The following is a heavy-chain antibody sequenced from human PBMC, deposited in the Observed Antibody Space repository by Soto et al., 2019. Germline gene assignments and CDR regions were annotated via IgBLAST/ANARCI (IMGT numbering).Heavy chain of an antibody. CDR2: KKQDEGER. D-gene: IGHD5-18*01. CDR1: GFTFSGFW. J-gene: IGHJ6*02. V-gene: IGHV3-7*05. CDR3: ARDLREYSYGISYYYGMDV. Sequence: LRLSCAASGFTFSGFWMSWVRQAPGKGLQWLANKKQDEGERYYGDSVKGRFTISRDNARNSLYLQMNSLKTEDTAVYYCARDLREYSYGISYYYGMDVWGQGTTVTVSS.